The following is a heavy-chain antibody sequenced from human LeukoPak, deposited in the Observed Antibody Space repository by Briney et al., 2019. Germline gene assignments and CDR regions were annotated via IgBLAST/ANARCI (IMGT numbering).Heavy chain of an antibody. J-gene: IGHJ6*02. V-gene: IGHV4-59*01. CDR1: GVSISSYY. CDR3: ARGEYYDSSGYRYYYYGMDV. CDR2: IYYSGST. Sequence: SETLSLTCTVSGVSISSYYWSWIRQPPGKGLEWIGYIYYSGSTNYNPSLKSRVTISVDTSKNQFSLKLSSVTAADTAVYYCARGEYYDSSGYRYYYYGMDVWGQGTTVTVSS. D-gene: IGHD3-22*01.